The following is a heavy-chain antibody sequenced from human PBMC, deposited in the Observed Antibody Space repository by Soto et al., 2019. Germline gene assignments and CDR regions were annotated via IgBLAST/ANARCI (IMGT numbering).Heavy chain of an antibody. V-gene: IGHV3-23*01. Sequence: EVQLLESGGGLVQPGGSLRLSCAASGFTFSSYAMSWVRQAPGKGLEWVSAISGSGGSTYYADSVKGRFTISRDNSKNRLYLQMSSLRAEDTAVYYCARASSSWYDFDYWGQGTLVTVSS. CDR3: ARASSSWYDFDY. D-gene: IGHD6-13*01. CDR2: ISGSGGST. J-gene: IGHJ4*02. CDR1: GFTFSSYA.